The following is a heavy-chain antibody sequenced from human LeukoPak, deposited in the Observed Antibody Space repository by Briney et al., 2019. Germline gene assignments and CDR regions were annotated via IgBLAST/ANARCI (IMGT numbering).Heavy chain of an antibody. CDR3: ARTKTAAEDY. D-gene: IGHD2-2*01. Sequence: EASVKVSCKASGYTFTSYGISWVRQAPGQGLEWMGWISAYNGNTNYARKFQGRVTMTTDTSTSTAYMELRSLRSDDTAVYYCARTKTAAEDYWGQGTLVTVSS. J-gene: IGHJ4*02. CDR2: ISAYNGNT. CDR1: GYTFTSYG. V-gene: IGHV1-18*01.